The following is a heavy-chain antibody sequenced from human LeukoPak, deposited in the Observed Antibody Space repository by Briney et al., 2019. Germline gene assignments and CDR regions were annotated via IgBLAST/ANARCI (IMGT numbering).Heavy chain of an antibody. CDR2: VSQSGTTI. J-gene: IGHJ4*02. Sequence: SGGSLRLSCTVSGFTFSDYYMSWIRQAPVRGLEWLSYVSQSGTTIYYADSVEGRFTISRDNGKKLMYLQMNSLRAEDTGMYYCAREGHTYGSDYWGQGTLVTVSS. CDR3: AREGHTYGSDY. V-gene: IGHV3-11*01. CDR1: GFTFSDYY. D-gene: IGHD3-10*01.